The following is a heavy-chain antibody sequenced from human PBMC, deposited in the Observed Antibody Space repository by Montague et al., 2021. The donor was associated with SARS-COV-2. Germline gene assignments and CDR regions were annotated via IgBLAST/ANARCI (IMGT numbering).Heavy chain of an antibody. CDR1: GFTFDDYA. CDR2: ISGDGGST. V-gene: IGHV3-43*02. D-gene: IGHD3-22*01. CDR3: AKDIVRDYYDSSGYYGGSVDY. Sequence: SLRLSCAASGFTFDDYAMHWVRQAPGKGLEWASLISGDGGSTCYADSVKGRFTISRDNSKNSLYLQMNSLRTEDTALYYCAKDIVRDYYDSSGYYGGSVDYWGQGTLVTVSS. J-gene: IGHJ4*02.